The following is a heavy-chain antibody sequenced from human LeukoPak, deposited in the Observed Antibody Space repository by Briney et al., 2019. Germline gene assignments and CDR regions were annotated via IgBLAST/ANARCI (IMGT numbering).Heavy chain of an antibody. CDR2: INHSGST. CDR3: ARFYYMDV. J-gene: IGHJ6*03. CDR1: GGSFSGYY. Sequence: ASETLSLTCAVYGGSFSGYYWSWIRQPPGKGLEWIGEINHSGSTNYNPSLKSRVTISVDTSKNQFSLKLSSVTAADTAVYYCARFYYMDVWGKGTTVTVSS. V-gene: IGHV4-34*01.